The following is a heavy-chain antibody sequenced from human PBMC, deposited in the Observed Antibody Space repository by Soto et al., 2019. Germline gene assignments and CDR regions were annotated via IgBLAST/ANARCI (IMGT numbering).Heavy chain of an antibody. CDR2: INPNSGGT. D-gene: IGHD3-3*01. CDR3: ARDLSRYYDFWSGNYYYYGMDV. Sequence: GASVTVSCKASGYTFPGYYMHWVRQAPGQGLEWMGWINPNSGGTNYAQKFQGRVTMTRDTSISTAYMELSRLRSDDTAVYYCARDLSRYYDFWSGNYYYYGMDVWGQGTTVTVSS. V-gene: IGHV1-2*02. CDR1: GYTFPGYY. J-gene: IGHJ6*02.